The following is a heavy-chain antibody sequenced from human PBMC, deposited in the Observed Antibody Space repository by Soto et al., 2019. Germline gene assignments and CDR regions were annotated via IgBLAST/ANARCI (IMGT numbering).Heavy chain of an antibody. CDR3: ARRYDFWSGYNNAFDI. CDR1: GGSISSSSYY. D-gene: IGHD3-3*01. J-gene: IGHJ3*02. CDR2: IYYSGST. V-gene: IGHV4-39*01. Sequence: QLQLQESGPGLVKPSETLSLTCTVSGGSISSSSYYWGWIRQPPGKGLEWIGSIYYSGSTYYNPSLKSRVTLSVDTSKNQFSLKLSSVTAADTAVYYCARRYDFWSGYNNAFDIWGQGTMVTVSS.